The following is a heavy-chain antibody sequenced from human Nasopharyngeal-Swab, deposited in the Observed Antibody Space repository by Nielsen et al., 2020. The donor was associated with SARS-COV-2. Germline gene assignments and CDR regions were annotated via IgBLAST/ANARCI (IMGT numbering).Heavy chain of an antibody. D-gene: IGHD3-3*01. CDR3: AKATNARYDFWSGSFDY. Sequence: SLKISCAASGFTFDDYGMHWVRQAPGKGLEWVSGISWDGLTIGYADSVKGRFTISRDNAENSLYLQMNSLRVEDMAFYYCAKATNARYDFWSGSFDYWGQGTLVTVSS. CDR1: GFTFDDYG. V-gene: IGHV3-9*03. J-gene: IGHJ4*02. CDR2: ISWDGLTI.